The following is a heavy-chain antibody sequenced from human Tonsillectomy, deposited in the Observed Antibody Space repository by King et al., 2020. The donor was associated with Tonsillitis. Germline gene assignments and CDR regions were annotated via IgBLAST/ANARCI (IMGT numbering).Heavy chain of an antibody. CDR2: ISSSSSYT. CDR1: GFTFSDYY. J-gene: IGHJ4*02. Sequence: HVQLVESGGGLVKSGGSLRLSCAASGFTFSDYYMSWIRQAPGKGLEWVSYISSSSSYTKYADSVKGRFTISRDNAKNSLFLQMNSLRAEDTAVYYCASRMATKDYFDYWGQGTLVTVSS. V-gene: IGHV3-11*06. D-gene: IGHD5-24*01. CDR3: ASRMATKDYFDY.